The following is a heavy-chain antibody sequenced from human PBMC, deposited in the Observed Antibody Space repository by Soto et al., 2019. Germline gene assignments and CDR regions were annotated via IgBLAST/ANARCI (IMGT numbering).Heavy chain of an antibody. Sequence: QVQLVQSGAEVKKPGSSVKVSCKASGGDFINYGISWVRQAPGQGLEWMGGIIPIFRSANYARKFQGRVTIAADESTTTAHMELTTLTSEDTAVYYSARDRYHDGVGDHYESAYWGQGTLVTVSS. J-gene: IGHJ4*02. V-gene: IGHV1-69*01. CDR3: ARDRYHDGVGDHYESAY. D-gene: IGHD2-21*02. CDR1: GGDFINYG. CDR2: IIPIFRSA.